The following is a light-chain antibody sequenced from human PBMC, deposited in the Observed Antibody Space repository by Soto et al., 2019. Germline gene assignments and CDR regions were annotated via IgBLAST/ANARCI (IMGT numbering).Light chain of an antibody. CDR1: QSVSTY. J-gene: IGKJ1*01. CDR2: GAS. Sequence: PGERATLSCRASQSVSTYLAWYQQKPGQAPRLLIYGASNRATDIPARFSGSGSGTDFTLTIGSLEPEDSAVYYCHQRGTWPETFGQGTKVEIK. CDR3: HQRGTWPET. V-gene: IGKV3-11*01.